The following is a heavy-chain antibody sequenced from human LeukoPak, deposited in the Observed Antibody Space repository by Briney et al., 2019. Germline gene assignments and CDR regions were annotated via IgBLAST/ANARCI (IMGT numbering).Heavy chain of an antibody. CDR1: GFTFSSYA. Sequence: GGSLRLSCAASGFTFSSYAMCWVRQAPGKGLEWVSAISGSGGSTYYADSVKGRFTISTDNSKNTLYLQMNSLRAEDTAVYYCAKAGGPRYYYYGMDVWGQGTTVTVSS. J-gene: IGHJ6*02. V-gene: IGHV3-23*01. CDR2: ISGSGGST. CDR3: AKAGGPRYYYYGMDV. D-gene: IGHD3-16*01.